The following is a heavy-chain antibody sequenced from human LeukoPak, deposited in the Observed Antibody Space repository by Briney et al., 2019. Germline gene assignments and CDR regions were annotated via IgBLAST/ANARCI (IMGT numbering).Heavy chain of an antibody. D-gene: IGHD6-6*01. CDR3: AKVWGLSIRDY. Sequence: GGSLRLSCAASGFTFSDYYMSWIRQAPGKGLEWVSYISSSGSTIYYADSVKGRFTVSRDNAKNSLYLQMNSLRAEDTAVHYCAKVWGLSIRDYWGQGTLVTVSS. J-gene: IGHJ4*02. V-gene: IGHV3-11*04. CDR2: ISSSGSTI. CDR1: GFTFSDYY.